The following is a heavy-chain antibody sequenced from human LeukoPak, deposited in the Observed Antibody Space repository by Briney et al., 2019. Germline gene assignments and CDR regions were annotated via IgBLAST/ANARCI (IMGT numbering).Heavy chain of an antibody. Sequence: SETLSLTCTVSGGSISSSSYYWGWIRQPPGKGLEWIGSIYYSGSTYYNPSLKSRVTISVDTSKNQFSLKLSSVTAADTAVYYCARQSGITMIVVVIHDAFDIWGQGTMVTVSS. CDR3: ARQSGITMIVVVIHDAFDI. V-gene: IGHV4-39*01. CDR1: GGSISSSSYY. D-gene: IGHD3-22*01. J-gene: IGHJ3*02. CDR2: IYYSGST.